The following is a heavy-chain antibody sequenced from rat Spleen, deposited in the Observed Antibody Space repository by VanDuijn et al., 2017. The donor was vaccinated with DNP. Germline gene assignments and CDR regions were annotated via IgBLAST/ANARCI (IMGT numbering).Heavy chain of an antibody. Sequence: EVKLVESGGGLVQPGSSLKLSCAASGFNFNDYWMGWVRQAPGKGLEWIGQINKHSSTIKYTPSLKDKFTISRDNAQNTLYLQMNKLGSEDTAIYHCAKGPNYGGYSDFFDYWGQGVMVTVSS. V-gene: IGHV4-2*01. CDR3: AKGPNYGGYSDFFDY. J-gene: IGHJ2*01. D-gene: IGHD1-11*01. CDR1: GFNFNDYW. CDR2: INKHSSTI.